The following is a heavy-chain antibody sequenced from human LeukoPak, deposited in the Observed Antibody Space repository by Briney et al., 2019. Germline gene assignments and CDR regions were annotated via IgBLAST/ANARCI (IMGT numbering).Heavy chain of an antibody. CDR3: AKDSLRFCSGGSCHFDY. CDR1: GFTFSSYG. D-gene: IGHD2-15*01. CDR2: ISYDGSNK. V-gene: IGHV3-30*18. J-gene: IGHJ4*02. Sequence: GRSLRLSCAASGFTFSSYGMHWVRQAPGKGLEWVAVISYDGSNKYYADSVKGRFTISRDNSKNTLYLQMNSLRAEDTAVYYCAKDSLRFCSGGSCHFDYWGQGTLVTVSS.